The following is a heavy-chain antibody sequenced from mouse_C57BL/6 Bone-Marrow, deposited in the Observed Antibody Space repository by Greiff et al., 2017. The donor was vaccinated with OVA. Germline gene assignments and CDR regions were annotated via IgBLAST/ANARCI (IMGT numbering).Heavy chain of an antibody. J-gene: IGHJ4*01. CDR1: GYTFTSYG. CDR3: ASPHYYGSSYVAMDY. V-gene: IGHV1-81*01. CDR2: IYPRSGNT. D-gene: IGHD1-1*01. Sequence: VKLVESGAELARPGASVKLSCKASGYTFTSYGISWVKQRTGQGLEWIGEIYPRSGNTYYNEKFKGKATLTADKSSSTAYMELRSLTSEDSAVYFCASPHYYGSSYVAMDYWGQGTSVTVSS.